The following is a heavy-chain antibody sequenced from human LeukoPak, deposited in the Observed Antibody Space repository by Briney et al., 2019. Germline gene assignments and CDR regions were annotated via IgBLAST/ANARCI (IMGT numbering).Heavy chain of an antibody. CDR3: ARGGHYYDSSGYYYGLDY. CDR2: INHSGST. Sequence: SETLSLTCAVYGGSFGGYYWSWIRQPPGKGLEWIGEINHSGSTNYNPSLKSRVTISVDTSKNQFSLKLSSVTAADTAVYYCARGGHYYDSSGYYYGLDYWGQGTLVTVSS. J-gene: IGHJ4*02. V-gene: IGHV4-34*01. D-gene: IGHD3-22*01. CDR1: GGSFGGYY.